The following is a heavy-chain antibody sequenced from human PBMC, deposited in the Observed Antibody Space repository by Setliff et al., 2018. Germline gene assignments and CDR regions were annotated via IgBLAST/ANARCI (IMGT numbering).Heavy chain of an antibody. CDR2: IYTGGST. CDR1: GGSISDNNYY. V-gene: IGHV4-61*05. CDR3: ARLGSSRGFDI. J-gene: IGHJ3*02. Sequence: ASETLSLTCTASGGSISDNNYYWGWIRQSPGKELEWIGYIYTGGSTTYNPSLKSRVTLSLDMSKNHLSLNLTSVTAADTAVYYCARLGSSRGFDIWGQGIMVTVSS. D-gene: IGHD2-15*01.